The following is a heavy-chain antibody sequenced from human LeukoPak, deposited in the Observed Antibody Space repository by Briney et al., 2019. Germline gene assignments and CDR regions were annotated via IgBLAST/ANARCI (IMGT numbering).Heavy chain of an antibody. V-gene: IGHV3-23*01. Sequence: GGSLRLSCAASGFMFSSYAMTWVRQAPGKGLEWVSSISASGSTYYADSVKGRFTFPRDNSKSTLHLQMSSLRAEDTALYYCAQDWGLGKWGQGTLVTVSS. CDR1: GFMFSSYA. J-gene: IGHJ4*02. CDR3: AQDWGLGK. CDR2: ISASGST. D-gene: IGHD2-21*01.